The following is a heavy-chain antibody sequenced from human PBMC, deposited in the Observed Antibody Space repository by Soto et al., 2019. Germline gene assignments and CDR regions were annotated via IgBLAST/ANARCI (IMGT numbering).Heavy chain of an antibody. J-gene: IGHJ4*02. CDR1: GFTVSSTY. V-gene: IGHV3-53*01. CDR2: IYSGGST. CDR3: ARGVPITPGTFDY. D-gene: IGHD5-12*01. Sequence: HPGGSLRLSCAASGFTVSSTYMSWVRQAPGKGLEWISIIYSGGSTFYADSVKGRFTISRDSSKNTLYLQMNSLRAEDTAVYYCARGVPITPGTFDYRGQGTLVTVSS.